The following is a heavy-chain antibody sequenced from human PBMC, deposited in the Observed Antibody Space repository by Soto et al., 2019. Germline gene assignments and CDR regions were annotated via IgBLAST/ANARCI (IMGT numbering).Heavy chain of an antibody. D-gene: IGHD3-22*01. CDR3: ARQFYYDSSGYPYWYFDL. CDR1: GFTFSSYE. Sequence: GGSLRLSCAASGFTFSSYEMNWVRQAPGKGLEWVSYISSSGSTIYYADSVKGRFTISRDNAKNSLYLQMNSLRAEDTAVYYGARQFYYDSSGYPYWYFDLWGRGTLVTVSS. J-gene: IGHJ2*01. V-gene: IGHV3-48*03. CDR2: ISSSGSTI.